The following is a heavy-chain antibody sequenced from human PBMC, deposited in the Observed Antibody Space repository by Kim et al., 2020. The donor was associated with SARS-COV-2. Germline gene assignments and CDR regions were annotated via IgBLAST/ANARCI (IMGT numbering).Heavy chain of an antibody. J-gene: IGHJ3*02. V-gene: IGHV6-1*01. CDR3: ARDTPGQKAFDI. Sequence: DYAVSVKRRVTINPDTSKNQFSLQLNSVTAEETAVYYCARDTPGQKAFDIWGQGTMVTVS.